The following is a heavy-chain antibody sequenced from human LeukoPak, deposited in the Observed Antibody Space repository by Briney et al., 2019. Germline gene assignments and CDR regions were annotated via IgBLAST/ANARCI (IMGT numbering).Heavy chain of an antibody. D-gene: IGHD6-13*01. Sequence: SQTLSLTCAISGDSVSSNSAAWNWIRQSPSRGLEWLGRTYYRSKWYNDYAVSVKSRITINPDTSKNQFSLQLNSVTPEDTAVYYCARDGPLGKYSSSWYYLDYWGQGTLVTVSS. V-gene: IGHV6-1*01. CDR1: GDSVSSNSAA. CDR3: ARDGPLGKYSSSWYYLDY. CDR2: TYYRSKWYN. J-gene: IGHJ4*02.